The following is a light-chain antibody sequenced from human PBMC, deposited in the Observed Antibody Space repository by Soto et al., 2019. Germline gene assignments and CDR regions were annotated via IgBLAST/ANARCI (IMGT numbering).Light chain of an antibody. CDR3: LQYGGPRRT. CDR1: QSVSGRY. Sequence: EIVLTQSPGTLSLSPGERATLSCRASQSVSGRYLAWFQQKPGQAPRLLIYGASTRATGIPDRFSGSGSGTDFTLTISRLEPEDFAVFYCLQYGGPRRTFGQGTKVEIK. J-gene: IGKJ1*01. V-gene: IGKV3-20*01. CDR2: GAS.